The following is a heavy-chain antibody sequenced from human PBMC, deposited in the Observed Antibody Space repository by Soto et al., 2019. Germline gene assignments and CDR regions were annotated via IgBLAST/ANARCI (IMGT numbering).Heavy chain of an antibody. D-gene: IGHD6-19*01. J-gene: IGHJ4*02. Sequence: EVQLLESGGGLVQPGGSLRLSCAASGFTFSSYAMSWVRQAPGKGLEWVSVISGSGGNTDYADSVKGRFTISRDNSKNTLYLQMNSLRAEDTALYYCAKGTTTYSSRWYDFDYWGQGTLVTVSS. V-gene: IGHV3-23*01. CDR2: ISGSGGNT. CDR1: GFTFSSYA. CDR3: AKGTTTYSSRWYDFDY.